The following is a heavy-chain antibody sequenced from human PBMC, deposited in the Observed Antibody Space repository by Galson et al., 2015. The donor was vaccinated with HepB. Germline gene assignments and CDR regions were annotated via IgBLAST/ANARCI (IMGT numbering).Heavy chain of an antibody. Sequence: SLRLSCAASGFTFSSYAMSWVRQAPGKGLEWVSAISGSGGSTYYADSVKGRFTISRDNSKNTLYLQMNSLRAEDTAVYYCARSPSGGSWSDAFDIWGQGTMVTVSS. D-gene: IGHD2-15*01. CDR3: ARSPSGGSWSDAFDI. CDR2: ISGSGGST. V-gene: IGHV3-23*01. J-gene: IGHJ3*02. CDR1: GFTFSSYA.